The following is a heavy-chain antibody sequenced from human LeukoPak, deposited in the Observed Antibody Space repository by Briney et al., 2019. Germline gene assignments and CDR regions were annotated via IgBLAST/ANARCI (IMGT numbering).Heavy chain of an antibody. CDR3: ARGTLTVAGLFDY. J-gene: IGHJ4*02. CDR2: IYSSGST. V-gene: IGHV4-59*11. D-gene: IGHD6-19*01. CDR1: GGSMSSHY. Sequence: SETLSLTCNVSGGSMSSHYWSWIRQPPGKGLEWIGYIYSSGSTNYNPSLKSRVIISIDTSKSQFSLKLSSATAADTAVYYCARGTLTVAGLFDYWGQGTLVAVSS.